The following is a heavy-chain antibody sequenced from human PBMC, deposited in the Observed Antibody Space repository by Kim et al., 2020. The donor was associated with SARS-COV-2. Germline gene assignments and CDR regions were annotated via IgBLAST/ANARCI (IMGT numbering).Heavy chain of an antibody. CDR3: ARGSHPSPIDYYDSSGYPIDY. V-gene: IGHV4-34*01. Sequence: SETLSLTCAVYGGSFSGYYWSWIRQPPGKGLEWIGEINHSGSTNYNPSLKSRVTISVDTSKNQFSLKLSSVTAADTAVYYCARGSHPSPIDYYDSSGYPIDYWGQGTLVTVSS. CDR1: GGSFSGYY. J-gene: IGHJ4*02. CDR2: INHSGST. D-gene: IGHD3-22*01.